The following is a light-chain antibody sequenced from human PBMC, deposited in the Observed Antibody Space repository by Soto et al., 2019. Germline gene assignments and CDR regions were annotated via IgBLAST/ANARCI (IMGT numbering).Light chain of an antibody. CDR3: SSYTGSRTYVV. CDR2: DVN. Sequence: QSALTQPASVSGSPGQSITISCSGTSSDVGGYNYVSWYQHHPGNAPKLMIYDVNNRPSGVSNRFSGSKSGNTASLTISGLQAEDEAVYYCSSYTGSRTYVVFGGGTQLTVL. CDR1: SSDVGGYNY. V-gene: IGLV2-14*03. J-gene: IGLJ2*01.